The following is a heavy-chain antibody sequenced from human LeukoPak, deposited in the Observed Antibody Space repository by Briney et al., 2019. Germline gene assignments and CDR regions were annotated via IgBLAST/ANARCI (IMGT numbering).Heavy chain of an antibody. CDR1: EFTFSSYG. J-gene: IGHJ4*02. V-gene: IGHV3-23*01. Sequence: PGGSLRLSCAASEFTFSSYGMSWVRQAPGKGLEWVSAISGSGGSTYYADSVKGRFTISRDNAKNSLYLQMNSLRAEDTAVYYCARAFSPTHRSWLRSISYYFDYWGQGTLVTVSS. CDR2: ISGSGGST. CDR3: ARAFSPTHRSWLRSISYYFDY. D-gene: IGHD5-12*01.